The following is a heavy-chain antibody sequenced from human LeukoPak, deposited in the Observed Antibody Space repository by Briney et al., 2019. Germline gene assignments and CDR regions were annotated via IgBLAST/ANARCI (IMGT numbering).Heavy chain of an antibody. D-gene: IGHD6-13*01. CDR2: ISGSGGST. CDR1: GFTFSSYS. V-gene: IGHV3-23*01. J-gene: IGHJ5*02. Sequence: GGSLRLSCAASGFTFSSYSMSWVRQAPGKGLEWVSAISGSGGSTYYADSVKGRFTISRDNSKNTLYLQMNSLRAEDTAVYYCAKAVYSSSWYWFDPWGQGTLVTVSS. CDR3: AKAVYSSSWYWFDP.